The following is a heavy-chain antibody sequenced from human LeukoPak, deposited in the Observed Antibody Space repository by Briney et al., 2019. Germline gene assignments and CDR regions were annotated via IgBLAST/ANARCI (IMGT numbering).Heavy chain of an antibody. CDR2: MNPNSGNT. CDR3: ARGGMEQQLVLRLTPDWFDP. Sequence: ASVKVSCKASGYTFTSYDINWVRQATGQGLEWMGWMNPNSGNTGYAQKFQGRVTMTRNTSISTAYMELCSLRSEDTAVYYCARGGMEQQLVLRLTPDWFDPWGQGTLVTVSS. V-gene: IGHV1-8*01. CDR1: GYTFTSYD. J-gene: IGHJ5*02. D-gene: IGHD6-13*01.